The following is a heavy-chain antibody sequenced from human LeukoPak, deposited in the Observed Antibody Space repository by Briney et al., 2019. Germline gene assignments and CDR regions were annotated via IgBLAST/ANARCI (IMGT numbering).Heavy chain of an antibody. CDR1: GGTFSSYA. Sequence: GASVKVSCKASGGTFSSYAISWVRQAPGQGLEWMGRIIPILGIANYAQKFQGRVTITADKSTSTAYMELSSLRSEDTAVYYCARGGHGYDFDYWGQGTLVTVSS. CDR3: ARGGHGYDFDY. D-gene: IGHD5-12*01. J-gene: IGHJ4*02. V-gene: IGHV1-69*04. CDR2: IIPILGIA.